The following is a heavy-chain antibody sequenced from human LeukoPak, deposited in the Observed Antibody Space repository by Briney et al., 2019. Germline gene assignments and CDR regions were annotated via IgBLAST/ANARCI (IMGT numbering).Heavy chain of an antibody. J-gene: IGHJ4*02. V-gene: IGHV3-20*04. CDR1: GFTFDDYG. CDR3: ARLGTRYCSTSSCHSQFDY. CDR2: INWNGGNT. Sequence: GGSLRLSCAASGFTFDDYGMSWVRHAPGKGLEWVSGINWNGGNTGYADSLKGRFTISRDNAKNSLYLQMNSLRAEDTALYYCARLGTRYCSTSSCHSQFDYWGQGTLVTVSS. D-gene: IGHD2-2*01.